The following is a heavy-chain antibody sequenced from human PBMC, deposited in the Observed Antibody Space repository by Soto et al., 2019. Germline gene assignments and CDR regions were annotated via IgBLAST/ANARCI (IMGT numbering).Heavy chain of an antibody. Sequence: SLTCAVYVGSFSGYYWSCIRQPPGKGLELIGEINHSGSTNYNPSLKSRVTISVDTSKNQFSLKLSSVTAADTAVYYCASLNGMDVWGQGTTVTVSS. CDR2: INHSGST. V-gene: IGHV4-34*01. CDR1: VGSFSGYY. CDR3: ASLNGMDV. J-gene: IGHJ6*02.